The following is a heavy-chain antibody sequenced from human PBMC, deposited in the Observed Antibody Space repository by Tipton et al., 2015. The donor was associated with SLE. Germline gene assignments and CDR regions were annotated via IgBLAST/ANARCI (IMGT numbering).Heavy chain of an antibody. CDR3: ARPGELYQLRRGGYFQH. V-gene: IGHV4-4*09. CDR2: IYTSGST. Sequence: TLSLTCTVSGGSISSYYWSWIRQPPGKGLEWIGYIYTSGSTDYNPSLKSRVTISVDTSKNQFSLKLSSVTAADTAVYYCARPGELYQLRRGGYFQHWGQGTLVTVSS. D-gene: IGHD2-2*01. J-gene: IGHJ1*01. CDR1: GGSISSYY.